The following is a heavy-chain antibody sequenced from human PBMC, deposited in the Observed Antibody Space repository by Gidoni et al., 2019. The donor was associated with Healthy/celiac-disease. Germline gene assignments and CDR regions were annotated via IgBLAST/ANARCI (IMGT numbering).Heavy chain of an antibody. CDR1: GYSISSGYY. J-gene: IGHJ3*02. CDR3: ARGWLVDAFDI. D-gene: IGHD6-19*01. Sequence: GPGLVKPSETLSLTCAVSGYSISSGYYWGWIRQPPGKGLEWIGSIYHSGSTYYNPSLKSRVTISVDTSKNQFSLKLSSVTAADKAVYYCARGWLVDAFDIWGQGTMVTVSS. CDR2: IYHSGST. V-gene: IGHV4-38-2*01.